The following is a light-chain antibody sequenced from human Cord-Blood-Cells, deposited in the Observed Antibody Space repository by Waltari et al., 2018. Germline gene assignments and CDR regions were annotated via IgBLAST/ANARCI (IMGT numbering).Light chain of an antibody. J-gene: IGKJ3*01. V-gene: IGKV1-39*01. CDR2: AAS. CDR1: QSISSY. CDR3: QQSYSTPFT. Sequence: DIQMTPSPSSLSASVGDRVTITCRASQSISSYLNWYQQKPGKAPKLLIYAASSLQSGVPSRFSGSGAATDFTLTISSLQPEDFATYYCQQSYSTPFTFGPGTKVEIK.